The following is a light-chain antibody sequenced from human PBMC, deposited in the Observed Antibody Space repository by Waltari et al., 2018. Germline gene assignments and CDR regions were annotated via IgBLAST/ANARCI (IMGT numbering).Light chain of an antibody. V-gene: IGKV1-33*01. CDR1: QDISNY. CDR3: QQYDNLPRALT. Sequence: DIQMTQSPSSLSASVGDRVTITCRASQDISNYLNWYQQKPGKAPKLLIYDASNLETGVPSRFSGSGSGTDFTFTISSLQPEDIATYYCQQYDNLPRALTFGGGTKVEIK. J-gene: IGKJ4*01. CDR2: DAS.